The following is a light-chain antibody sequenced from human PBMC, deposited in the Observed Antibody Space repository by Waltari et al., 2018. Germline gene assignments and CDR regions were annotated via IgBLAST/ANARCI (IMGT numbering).Light chain of an antibody. V-gene: IGKV3-15*01. CDR1: QSVSSN. CDR3: QQYNNWPLT. J-gene: IGKJ4*01. Sequence: EIVMTQSPATLSVSPGERATLSCRASQSVSSNLAWYQPKPGQPPRLLIYGASTRATRIPARFSGSGSGTEFTLTISSLQSEDFAVYYCQQYNNWPLTFGGGTKVEIK. CDR2: GAS.